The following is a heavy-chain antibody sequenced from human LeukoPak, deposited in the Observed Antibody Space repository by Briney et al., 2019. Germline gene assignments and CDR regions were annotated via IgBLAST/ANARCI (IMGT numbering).Heavy chain of an antibody. Sequence: PSGTLSLTCTVSGGSISSSDRWSWVRQPPGKGLEWNGQIFLSGSTNYNPSLKSRVTISVDKSKNQFSLKLTSVTAADTALYYCAREGASRYFDYWGQGNLVTVSS. CDR2: IFLSGST. J-gene: IGHJ4*02. D-gene: IGHD4/OR15-4a*01. CDR3: AREGASRYFDY. V-gene: IGHV4-4*02. CDR1: GGSISSSDR.